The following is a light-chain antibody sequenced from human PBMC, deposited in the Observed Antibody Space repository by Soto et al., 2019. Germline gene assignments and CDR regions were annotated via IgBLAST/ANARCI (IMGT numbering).Light chain of an antibody. CDR3: QKYDRSSPSWT. J-gene: IGKJ1*01. CDR1: QSVSSSS. CDR2: DAS. Sequence: ETVLTQSPGTLSLAPGERATLSCRASQSVSSSSLAWYQQKPGQAPRLLIYDASSRATGIPDSFSGSGSGTDFTLTISRMEPEDFAGYYCQKYDRSSPSWTFGQGTKVEIK. V-gene: IGKV3-20*01.